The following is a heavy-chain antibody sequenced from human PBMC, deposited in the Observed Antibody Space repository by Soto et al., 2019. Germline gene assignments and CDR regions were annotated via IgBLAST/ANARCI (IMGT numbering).Heavy chain of an antibody. V-gene: IGHV3-30*03. CDR2: ISYDGSVK. D-gene: IGHD2-21*01. Sequence: QVQLVESGGDVVQPGRSLRLSCAASGFTFSSYGMHWVRQAPGKGLEWVAGISYDGSVKYYADSVKGRFTISRDNSNNTQYLHMNSLRAEDTAVSYCAGEVASGYWGQGTLVTVSS. CDR3: AGEVASGY. CDR1: GFTFSSYG. J-gene: IGHJ4*02.